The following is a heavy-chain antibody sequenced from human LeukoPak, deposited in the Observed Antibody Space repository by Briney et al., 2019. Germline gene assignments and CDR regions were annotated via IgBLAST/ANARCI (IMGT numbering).Heavy chain of an antibody. Sequence: SETLSLTCAVYGGSFSGYYWSWIRQPPGKGLEWIGEINHSGSTNYNPSLKSRVTIPVDTSKNQFSLKLSSVTAADTAVYYCARKRGYSYGYYVWFDPWGQGTLVTVSS. V-gene: IGHV4-34*01. CDR2: INHSGST. D-gene: IGHD5-18*01. CDR3: ARKRGYSYGYYVWFDP. J-gene: IGHJ5*02. CDR1: GGSFSGYY.